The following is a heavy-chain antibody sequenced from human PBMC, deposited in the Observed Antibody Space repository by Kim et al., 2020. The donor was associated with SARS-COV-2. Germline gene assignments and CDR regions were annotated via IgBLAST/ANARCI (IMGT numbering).Heavy chain of an antibody. CDR2: TYYRSKWYN. CDR1: GDSVSSNSAA. D-gene: IGHD2-2*01. J-gene: IGHJ6*02. CDR3: ARDWGDCSSTSCYLLYYYGMDV. Sequence: SQTLSLTCAISGDSVSSNSAAWNWIRQSPSRGLEWLGRTYYRSKWYNDYAVSVKSRITINPDTSKNQFSLQLNSVTPEDTAVYYCARDWGDCSSTSCYLLYYYGMDVWGQGTTVTISS. V-gene: IGHV6-1*01.